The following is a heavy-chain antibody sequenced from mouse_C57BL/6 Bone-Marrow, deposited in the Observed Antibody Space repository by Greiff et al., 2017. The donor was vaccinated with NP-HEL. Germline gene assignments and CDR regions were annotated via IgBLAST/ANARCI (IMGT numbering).Heavy chain of an antibody. J-gene: IGHJ2*01. D-gene: IGHD1-1*01. CDR1: GYTFTNYW. V-gene: IGHV1-72*01. Sequence: QVQLQQPGAELVKPGASVKLSCKASGYTFTNYWMHWVKQRPGRGLEWIGRLDPNSGGTKYNEKFKSKATLTVDKPSSPAYMQLSSLTSEDSAVYDGARYYYGSGYFDYWGEGTTLTVSS. CDR3: ARYYYGSGYFDY. CDR2: LDPNSGGT.